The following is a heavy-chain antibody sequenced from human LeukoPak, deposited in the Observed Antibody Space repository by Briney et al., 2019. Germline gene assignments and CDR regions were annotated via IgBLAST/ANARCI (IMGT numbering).Heavy chain of an antibody. Sequence: GESLQISCRGSGCSFTTYWIGWVRQMPGKGLEWMGIIYPGDSDTRYSPSFQGQVTMSADKSINTAYLQWSSLRASDTAMYYCARRQGCSSTSCPPDYWGQGTLVTVSS. J-gene: IGHJ4*02. V-gene: IGHV5-51*01. CDR3: ARRQGCSSTSCPPDY. D-gene: IGHD2-2*01. CDR1: GCSFTTYW. CDR2: IYPGDSDT.